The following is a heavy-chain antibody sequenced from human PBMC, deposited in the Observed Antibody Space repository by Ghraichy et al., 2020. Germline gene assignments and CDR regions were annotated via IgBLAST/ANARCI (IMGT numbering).Heavy chain of an antibody. CDR2: IRSKANSYAT. J-gene: IGHJ4*02. CDR3: TRPVAGTNY. D-gene: IGHD6-19*01. V-gene: IGHV3-73*01. CDR1: GFTFSGSA. Sequence: TLSLTCAASGFTFSGSAMHWVRQASGKGLEWVGRIRSKANSYATAYAASVKGRFTISRDDSKNTAYLQMNSLKTEDTAVYYCTRPVAGTNYWGQGTLVTVSS.